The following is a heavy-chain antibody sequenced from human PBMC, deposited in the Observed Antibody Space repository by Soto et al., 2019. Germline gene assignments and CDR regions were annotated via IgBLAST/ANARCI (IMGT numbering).Heavy chain of an antibody. J-gene: IGHJ4*02. CDR2: ISGSGGST. V-gene: IGHV3-23*01. CDR1: GFTFSSYA. D-gene: IGHD3-10*01. Sequence: PGGSLRLSCAASGFTFSSYAMSWVRQAPGKGLEWVSAISGSGGSTYYADSVKGRFTISRDNSKNTLYLQMNSLRAEDTAVYYWAKGDYYGSGSSEDYWGQGTLVTVSS. CDR3: AKGDYYGSGSSEDY.